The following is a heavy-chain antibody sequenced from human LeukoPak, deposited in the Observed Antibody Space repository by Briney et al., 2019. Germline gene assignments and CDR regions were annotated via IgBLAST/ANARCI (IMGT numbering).Heavy chain of an antibody. V-gene: IGHV3-7*01. D-gene: IGHD3-3*01. CDR3: ARDNPFWSGYYAFDI. Sequence: GSLRLSCPASGFTFSSYWMSWVRQAPGKGLEWVANIKQDGSEKYYVDSVKGRFTISRDNAKNSLYLQMNSLRAEDTAVYYCARDNPFWSGYYAFDIWGQGTMVTVSS. J-gene: IGHJ3*02. CDR1: GFTFSSYW. CDR2: IKQDGSEK.